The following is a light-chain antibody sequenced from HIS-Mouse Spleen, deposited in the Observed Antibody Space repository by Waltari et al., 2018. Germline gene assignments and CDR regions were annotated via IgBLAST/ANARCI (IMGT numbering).Light chain of an antibody. J-gene: IGLJ2*01. V-gene: IGLV3-10*01. CDR1: ALPKKY. Sequence: SYELTQPPSVSVSPGQTARITCSGDALPKKYAYWYQQKSGQAPLLVIYEDSKRPSGNPGRFAGSSSGTMATLTIGGAQVEDEADYCCYSTDSSGNHRVFGGGTKLTVL. CDR2: EDS. CDR3: YSTDSSGNHRV.